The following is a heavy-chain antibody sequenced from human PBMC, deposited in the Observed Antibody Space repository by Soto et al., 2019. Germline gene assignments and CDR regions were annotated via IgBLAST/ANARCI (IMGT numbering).Heavy chain of an antibody. CDR3: VRSRQIERGNDYGLDV. V-gene: IGHV4-30-4*01. D-gene: IGHD2-8*01. CDR1: GVSLNTADTW. Sequence: QVQLQESGSGLVKPSQSLSLTCTVSGVSLNTADTWWSWIRQSPGKGLEFIGYYHSGGSTYYDASFRSRVIISSDTSNSHFSLKLSSVTVADTAVYFCVRSRQIERGNDYGLDVWGQGTTVTVSS. J-gene: IGHJ6*02. CDR2: YHSGGST.